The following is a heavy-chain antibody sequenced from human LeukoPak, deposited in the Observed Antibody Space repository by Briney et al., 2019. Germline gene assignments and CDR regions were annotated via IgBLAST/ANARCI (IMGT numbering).Heavy chain of an antibody. J-gene: IGHJ4*02. CDR3: ARERGDITDY. CDR2: ISPDEKK. D-gene: IGHD3-9*01. Sequence: PGGSLRHSCAASGFIFRSHGMNWVRQAPGKGLEWVAGISPDEKKYYVDAVKGRFTISRDNSKNTLYLQMNSLRVEDTAMYYCARERGDITDYWGQGTLVTVSS. CDR1: GFIFRSHG. V-gene: IGHV3-33*01.